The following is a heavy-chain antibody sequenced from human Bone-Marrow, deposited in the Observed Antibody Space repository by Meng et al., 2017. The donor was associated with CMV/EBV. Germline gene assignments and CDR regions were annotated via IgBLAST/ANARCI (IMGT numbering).Heavy chain of an antibody. CDR3: ARQRSSGWGLDY. CDR2: IYYSGSA. D-gene: IGHD6-19*01. CDR1: GGSISSSNYY. J-gene: IGHJ4*02. V-gene: IGHV4-39*01. Sequence: SETLSLTCTVSGGSISSSNYYWGWIRQPPGKGLEWIGSIYYSGSAFYSPSLKSRVTISVDTSKNQFSLKLSSVTAADTAVYYCARQRSSGWGLDYWGQGNLVTVSS.